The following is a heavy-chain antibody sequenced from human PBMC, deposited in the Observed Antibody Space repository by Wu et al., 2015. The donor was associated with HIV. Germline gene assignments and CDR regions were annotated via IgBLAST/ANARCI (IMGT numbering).Heavy chain of an antibody. J-gene: IGHJ4*02. D-gene: IGHD3-10*01. Sequence: QVQLVQSGAEVKKPGASVKVSCKASGYTFTSYDINWVRQATGQGLEWMGLINPRGGSPLFAQRFQGRVTMTSDTSTSTIYMEVSSLRSEDTAVYFCARSGMGRGRPLLYWGQGTPITVSS. CDR3: ARSGMGRGRPLLY. CDR1: GYTFTSYD. CDR2: INPRGGSP. V-gene: IGHV1-46*01.